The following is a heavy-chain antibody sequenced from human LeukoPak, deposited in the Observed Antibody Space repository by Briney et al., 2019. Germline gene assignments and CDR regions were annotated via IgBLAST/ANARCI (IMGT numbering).Heavy chain of an antibody. CDR1: GFTVSSNY. V-gene: IGHV3-53*05. CDR3: ARVNTGYSSGWYDY. CDR2: IYSGGST. J-gene: IGHJ4*02. D-gene: IGHD6-19*01. Sequence: PGGSLRLSCAASGFTVSSNYMSWVCQAPGKGLEWVSVIYSGGSTYYADSVKGRFTISRDNSKNTLYLQMNSLRAEDTAVYYCARVNTGYSSGWYDYWGQGTPVTVSS.